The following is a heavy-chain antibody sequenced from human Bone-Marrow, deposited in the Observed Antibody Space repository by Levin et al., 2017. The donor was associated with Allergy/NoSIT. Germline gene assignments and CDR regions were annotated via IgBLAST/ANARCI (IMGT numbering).Heavy chain of an antibody. CDR2: IIPIFGTA. J-gene: IGHJ6*02. D-gene: IGHD6-25*01. V-gene: IGHV1-69*13. Sequence: SVKVSCKASGGTFSSYAISWVRQAPGQGLEWMGGIIPIFGTANYAQKFQGRVTITADESTSTAYMELSSLRSEDTAVYYRARGKRAVGYSSENYYYGMDVWGQGTTVTVAS. CDR3: ARGKRAVGYSSENYYYGMDV. CDR1: GGTFSSYA.